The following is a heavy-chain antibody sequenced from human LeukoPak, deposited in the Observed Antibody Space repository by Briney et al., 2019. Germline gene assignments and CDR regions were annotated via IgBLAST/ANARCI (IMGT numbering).Heavy chain of an antibody. D-gene: IGHD2-2*01. Sequence: SETLSLTCTVYGWSLSGYYWSSIRQPPGKGLEWIGEINHSGTTSYNPSLKSRVTISVDMSKNQFSLRLSSVTAADTAVYYCARDQNYCSSTSCPFDSWGQGSLVTVSS. CDR2: INHSGTT. J-gene: IGHJ4*02. CDR1: GWSLSGYY. V-gene: IGHV4-34*01. CDR3: ARDQNYCSSTSCPFDS.